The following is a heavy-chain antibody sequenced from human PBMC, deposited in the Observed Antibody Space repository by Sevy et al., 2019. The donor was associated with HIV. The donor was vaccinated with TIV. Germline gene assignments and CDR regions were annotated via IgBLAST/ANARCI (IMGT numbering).Heavy chain of an antibody. Sequence: SETLSLTCTVSGGSITSLYWGWIRRPPGKGLEWIANIYYIGNTNYNPSLKSRVTISLDTSKNQFSLRLSSVTAADTAMYYCAGENAWGRGYSWGQGTLVTVSS. CDR1: GGSITSLY. CDR2: IYYIGNT. J-gene: IGHJ4*02. CDR3: AGENAWGRGYS. D-gene: IGHD1-26*01. V-gene: IGHV4-59*08.